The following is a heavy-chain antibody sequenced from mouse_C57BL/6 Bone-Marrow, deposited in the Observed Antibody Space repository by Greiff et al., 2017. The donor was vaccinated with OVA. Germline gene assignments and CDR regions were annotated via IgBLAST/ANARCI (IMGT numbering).Heavy chain of an antibody. CDR2: IWSGGST. J-gene: IGHJ4*01. CDR1: GFSLTSYG. V-gene: IGHV2-2*01. CDR3: ARTGAMDY. Sequence: QVQLKESGPGLVQPSQSLSITCTVSGFSLTSYGVHWVRQSPGKGLEWLGVIWSGGSTAYNAAFISRLSISKDNSTSQVFFKMNSLQADDTAIYYCARTGAMDYWGQGTSVTVSS.